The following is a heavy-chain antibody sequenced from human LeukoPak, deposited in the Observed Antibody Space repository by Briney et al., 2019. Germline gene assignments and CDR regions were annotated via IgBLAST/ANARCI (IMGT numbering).Heavy chain of an antibody. V-gene: IGHV4-61*02. CDR2: IYTSGST. D-gene: IGHD2-2*01. J-gene: IGHJ4*02. CDR1: GGSISSGSYY. Sequence: SETLSLTCTVSGGSISSGSYYWSRIRQPAGKGLEWIGRIYTSGSTNYNPSLKSRVTISVDTSKNQFSLKLSSVTAADTAVYYCARDRGRVVPAAFDYWGQGTLLTVSS. CDR3: ARDRGRVVPAAFDY.